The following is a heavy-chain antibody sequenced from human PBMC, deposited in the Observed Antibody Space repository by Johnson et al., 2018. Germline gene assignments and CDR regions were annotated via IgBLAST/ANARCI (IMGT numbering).Heavy chain of an antibody. CDR2: IWYDGSNQ. CDR1: GFTFRNYG. Sequence: VQLLESGGGVVQXGRSLRLSCAASGFTFRNYGMHWVRQAPGKGLEWVALIWYDGSNQHYADAVKGRFTISRDNSKNTMSLQMSSLRADDTAVYYCARRDLDHAFDVWGQGTMVTVSS. CDR3: ARRDLDHAFDV. V-gene: IGHV3-33*01. J-gene: IGHJ3*01.